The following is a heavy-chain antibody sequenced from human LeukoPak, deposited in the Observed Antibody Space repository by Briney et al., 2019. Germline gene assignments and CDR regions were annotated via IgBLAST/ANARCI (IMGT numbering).Heavy chain of an antibody. J-gene: IGHJ4*02. V-gene: IGHV4-4*07. CDR2: IYTSGST. D-gene: IGHD3-9*01. Sequence: SETLSLTCTVSGGSISSYYWSWIRQPAGKGLEWIGRIYTSGSTNYNPSLKSRVTMSVDTSKNQFSLKLSSVTAADTAVYYCASGPTYYDILTSYYLPFKNWGQGTLVTVSS. CDR3: ASGPTYYDILTSYYLPFKN. CDR1: GGSISSYY.